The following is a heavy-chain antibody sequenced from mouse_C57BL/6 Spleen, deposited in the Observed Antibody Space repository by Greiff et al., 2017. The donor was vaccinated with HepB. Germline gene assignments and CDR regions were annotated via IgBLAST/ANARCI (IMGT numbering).Heavy chain of an antibody. CDR1: GFTFTDYY. CDR2: IRNKANGYTT. Sequence: EVKLMESGGGLVQPGGSLSLSCAASGFTFTDYYMSWVRQPPGKALAWLGFIRNKANGYTTEYSASVKGRFTISRDNSQSILYLQMNALRAEDSDTYYCARYDIYYEYGWYFDVWGTGTTVTVAS. V-gene: IGHV7-3*01. J-gene: IGHJ1*03. CDR3: ARYDIYYEYGWYFDV. D-gene: IGHD2-4*01.